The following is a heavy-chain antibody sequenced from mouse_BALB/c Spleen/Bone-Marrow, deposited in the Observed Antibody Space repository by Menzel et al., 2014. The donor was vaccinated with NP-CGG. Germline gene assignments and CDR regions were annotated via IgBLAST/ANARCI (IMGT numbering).Heavy chain of an antibody. J-gene: IGHJ3*01. Sequence: EVKLMESGGGLVQPGGSLKLSCAASGFTFSGYTMSWVRRTPEKRLEWVAFITNGGGNTYYPDTVKGRFTISRDNAKNTLYLQMSSLKSEDTAIYYCTTLTGTSYWGQGTLVTVSA. V-gene: IGHV5-12-2*01. CDR2: ITNGGGNT. CDR1: GFTFSGYT. D-gene: IGHD4-1*01. CDR3: TTLTGTSY.